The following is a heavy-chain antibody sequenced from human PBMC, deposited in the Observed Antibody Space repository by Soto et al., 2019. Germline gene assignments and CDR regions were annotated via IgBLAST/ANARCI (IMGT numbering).Heavy chain of an antibody. CDR2: ISGSGGST. D-gene: IGHD6-6*01. V-gene: IGHV3-23*01. CDR1: GFTFSSYA. Sequence: PGGSLRLSCAASGFTFSSYAMSWVRQAPGKGLEWVSAISGSGGSTYYADSVKGRFTISRDNSKNTLYLQMNSLRAEDTAVYYCAKSPEYSSLFYYYYYGMDVWGQGTTVTVSS. J-gene: IGHJ6*02. CDR3: AKSPEYSSLFYYYYYGMDV.